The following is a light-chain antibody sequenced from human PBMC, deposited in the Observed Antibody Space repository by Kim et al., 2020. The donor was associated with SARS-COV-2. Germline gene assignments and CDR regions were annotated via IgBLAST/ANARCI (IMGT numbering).Light chain of an antibody. CDR3: QHYNGYPIT. J-gene: IGKJ4*01. Sequence: SASVGDRVTFTCRASQSLNGYLAWYQQKPGKAPKLLIYKASSLQSGVPSRFSGSGSGTEFTLTISSLQPEDSATYYCQHYNGYPITFGGGTKLEI. V-gene: IGKV1-5*03. CDR1: QSLNGY. CDR2: KAS.